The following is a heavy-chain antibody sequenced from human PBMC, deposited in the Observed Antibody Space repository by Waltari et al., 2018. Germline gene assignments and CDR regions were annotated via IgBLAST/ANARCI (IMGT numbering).Heavy chain of an antibody. CDR3: ARARTGGDCYDY. V-gene: IGHV4-59*08. D-gene: IGHD2-21*01. CDR1: GGSISSYY. J-gene: IGHJ4*02. Sequence: QVQLQESGPGLVKPSETLSLTCTVSGGSISSYYWSWIRQPPGKGLEWIGYIYYSGSTNYNPSLKSRVTISVDTSKNQFSLKLSSVTAADTAVYYCARARTGGDCYDYWGQGTLVTVSS. CDR2: IYYSGST.